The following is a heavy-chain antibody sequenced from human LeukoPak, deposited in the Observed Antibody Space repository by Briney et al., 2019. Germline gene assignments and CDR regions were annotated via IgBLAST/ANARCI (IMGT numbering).Heavy chain of an antibody. CDR2: INHSGST. V-gene: IGHV4-34*01. Sequence: PSETLSLTCAVYGRSFSGYYWSWIRQPPGEGLEWIGEINHSGSTNYNPSLKSRVTISVDTSKNQFSLKLSSVTAADTAVYYSTVYCSSTSCSDDYWGQGTLVTVSS. CDR3: TVYCSSTSCSDDY. D-gene: IGHD2-2*01. CDR1: GRSFSGYY. J-gene: IGHJ4*02.